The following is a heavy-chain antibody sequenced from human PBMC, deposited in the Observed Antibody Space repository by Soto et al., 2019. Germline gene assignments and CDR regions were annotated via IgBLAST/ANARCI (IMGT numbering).Heavy chain of an antibody. Sequence: PGGSLRLSCAASGFTFSSYWMSWVRQAPGKGLEWVANIKQDGSEKYYVDSVKGRFTISRDNAKNSLYLQMNSLRAEDTAVYYCARYGYDFYYYYYMDVWGKGTTVTVS. V-gene: IGHV3-7*01. J-gene: IGHJ6*03. CDR2: IKQDGSEK. D-gene: IGHD5-12*01. CDR1: GFTFSSYW. CDR3: ARYGYDFYYYYYMDV.